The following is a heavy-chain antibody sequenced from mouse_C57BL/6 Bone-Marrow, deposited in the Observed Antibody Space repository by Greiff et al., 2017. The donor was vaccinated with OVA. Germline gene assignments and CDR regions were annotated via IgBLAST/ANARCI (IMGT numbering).Heavy chain of an antibody. CDR2: IDPNSGGT. Sequence: QVHVKQPGAELVKPGASVKLSCKASGYTFTSYWMHWVKQRPGRGLEWIGRIDPNSGGTKYNEKFKSKATLTVDKPSSTAYMQLSSLTSEDSAVYYCAREGQLGRRDAMDYWGQGTSVTVSS. CDR1: GYTFTSYW. D-gene: IGHD4-1*02. J-gene: IGHJ4*01. V-gene: IGHV1-72*01. CDR3: AREGQLGRRDAMDY.